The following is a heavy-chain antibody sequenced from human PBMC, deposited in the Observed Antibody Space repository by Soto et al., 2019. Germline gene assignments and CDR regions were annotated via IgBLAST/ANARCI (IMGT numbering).Heavy chain of an antibody. Sequence: GASVKVSCKASGGTFSSYAISWVRQAPGQGLEWMGGIIPIFGTANYAQKFQGRVTITADESTSTAYMELSSLRSEDTAVYYCASHYDSSGHTAYFDYWGQGNLVTVSS. D-gene: IGHD3-22*01. V-gene: IGHV1-69*13. CDR3: ASHYDSSGHTAYFDY. CDR2: IIPIFGTA. J-gene: IGHJ4*02. CDR1: GGTFSSYA.